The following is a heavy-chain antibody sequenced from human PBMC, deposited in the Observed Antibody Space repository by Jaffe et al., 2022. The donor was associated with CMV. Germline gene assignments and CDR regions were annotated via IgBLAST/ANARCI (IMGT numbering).Heavy chain of an antibody. CDR3: ARTGRRSGSYYFDY. V-gene: IGHV3-21*01. J-gene: IGHJ4*02. CDR2: ISSSSSYI. D-gene: IGHD1-26*01. CDR1: GFTFSSYS. Sequence: EVQLVESGGGLVKPGGSLRLSCAASGFTFSSYSMNWVRQAPGKGLEWVSSISSSSSYIYYADSVKGRFTISRDNAKNSLYLQMNSLRAEDTAVYYCARTGRRSGSYYFDYWGQGTLVTVSS.